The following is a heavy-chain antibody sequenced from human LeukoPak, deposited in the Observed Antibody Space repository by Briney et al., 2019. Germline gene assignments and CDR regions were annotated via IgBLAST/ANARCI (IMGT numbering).Heavy chain of an antibody. CDR3: VKVSIVGASDY. J-gene: IGHJ4*02. CDR2: ISSNGGST. V-gene: IGHV3-64D*06. Sequence: GGSLRLSCAASLVTFSNYAMTWVRQAPGKGLEYVSAISSNGGSTYYADSVKGRFTISRDNSKNTLHLQMSSLRTEDTAVYYCVKVSIVGASDYWGQGTLVTVSS. CDR1: LVTFSNYA. D-gene: IGHD1-26*01.